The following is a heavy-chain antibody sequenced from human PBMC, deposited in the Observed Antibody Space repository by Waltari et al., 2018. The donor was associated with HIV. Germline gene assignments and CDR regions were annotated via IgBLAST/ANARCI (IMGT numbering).Heavy chain of an antibody. CDR3: ARGGYGWLPDGY. J-gene: IGHJ4*02. Sequence: QVQLVESGGGVVQPGRSLRLSCAASGFTFSSYAIHWVRQAPGKGLEWVAVISDDRSNKYYADSVKGRFTISRDNSKNTLYLQMNSLRAEDTAVYYCARGGYGWLPDGYWGQGTLVTVSS. D-gene: IGHD5-18*01. CDR1: GFTFSSYA. V-gene: IGHV3-30-3*01. CDR2: ISDDRSNK.